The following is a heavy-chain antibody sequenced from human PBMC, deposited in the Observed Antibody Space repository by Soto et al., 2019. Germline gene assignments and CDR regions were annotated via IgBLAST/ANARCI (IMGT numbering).Heavy chain of an antibody. V-gene: IGHV4-59*01. CDR2: IYYSGST. D-gene: IGHD3-22*01. CDR1: GGSISSYY. J-gene: IGHJ6*02. CDR3: EIXNYYDNYYYYGMDV. Sequence: SETLSLTCTVSGGSISSYYWSWIRQPPGKGLEWIGYIYYSGSTNYNPSLKSRVTISVDTSKNQFSLKLSSVTAADTAVYYCEIXNYYDNYYYYGMDVWGQGTTVTVSS.